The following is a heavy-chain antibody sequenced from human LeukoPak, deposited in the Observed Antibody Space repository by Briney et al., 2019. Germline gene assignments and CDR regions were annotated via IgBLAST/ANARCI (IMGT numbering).Heavy chain of an antibody. V-gene: IGHV3-13*01. CDR3: ARAGGYYYYYYMDV. CDR1: GFTFSSYD. J-gene: IGHJ6*03. Sequence: GGSLRLSCAASGFTFSSYDMHWVRQAPGKGLERVSAIGTAGDTFYPGSVKGRFAISRENAKNSLYLQMNSLRAGDTAVYYCARAGGYYYYYYMDVWGKGTTVTVSS. CDR2: IGTAGDT.